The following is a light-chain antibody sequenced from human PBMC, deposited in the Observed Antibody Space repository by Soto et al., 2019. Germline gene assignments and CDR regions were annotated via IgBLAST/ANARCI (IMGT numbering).Light chain of an antibody. J-gene: IGLJ3*02. CDR2: TNN. CDR1: SSNIGGHS. V-gene: IGLV1-44*01. Sequence: QSVLTQPPSASGTPGQSVTISCSGSSSNIGGHSVNWYQQLPGTAPKLLIYTNNQRPSGVPDRFSVSKSGTSASLAITGLQSEDEADYYCAAWHNSLNGWVFGGGTKLTVL. CDR3: AAWHNSLNGWV.